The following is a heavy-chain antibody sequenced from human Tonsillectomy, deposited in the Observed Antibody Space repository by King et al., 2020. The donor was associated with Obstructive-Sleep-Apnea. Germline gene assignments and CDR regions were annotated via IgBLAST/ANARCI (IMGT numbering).Heavy chain of an antibody. Sequence: VQLVEYGGGVVQPGRSLRLSCAASGFTFSTYAMHWVRQAPGKGLEWVAVISYDGGNKYYADSVEGRFTISRDNSKNTLYLQMNSLRADDTAVYYCVKEIVYAIYFDYWGQGTLVTVSS. V-gene: IGHV3-30*04. CDR2: ISYDGGNK. CDR1: GFTFSTYA. J-gene: IGHJ4*02. D-gene: IGHD2-8*01. CDR3: VKEIVYAIYFDY.